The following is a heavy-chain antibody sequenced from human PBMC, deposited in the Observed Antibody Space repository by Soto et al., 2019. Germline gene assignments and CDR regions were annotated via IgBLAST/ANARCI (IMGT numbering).Heavy chain of an antibody. J-gene: IGHJ4*02. D-gene: IGHD2-21*02. Sequence: PSETLSLTCTVSGGSISSYYWSWIRQPPGKGLEWIGYIYYSGSTNYNPSLKSRVTISVDTSKNQFSLKLSSVTAADTAVYYCASSDGGNSDYFDYWGQGTLVTVS. CDR3: ASSDGGNSDYFDY. CDR2: IYYSGST. CDR1: GGSISSYY. V-gene: IGHV4-59*01.